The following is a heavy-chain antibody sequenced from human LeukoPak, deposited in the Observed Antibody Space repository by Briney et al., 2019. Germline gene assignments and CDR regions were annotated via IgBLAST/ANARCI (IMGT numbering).Heavy chain of an antibody. D-gene: IGHD3-3*01. Sequence: SVKVSCKASGGTFSSYAISWVRQAPGQGLEWMGGIIPIFGTANYAQKFQGRVTMTTDTSTSTAYMELRSLRSDDTAVYYCARGARRITIFGVPIGDWFDPWGQGTLVTVSS. CDR1: GGTFSSYA. V-gene: IGHV1-69*05. CDR3: ARGARRITIFGVPIGDWFDP. J-gene: IGHJ5*02. CDR2: IIPIFGTA.